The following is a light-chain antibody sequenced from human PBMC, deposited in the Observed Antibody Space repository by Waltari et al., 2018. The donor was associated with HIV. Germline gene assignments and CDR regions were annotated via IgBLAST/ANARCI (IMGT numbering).Light chain of an antibody. J-gene: IGLJ1*01. CDR3: SSYISTTTL. V-gene: IGLV2-14*01. CDR1: SGGIGHDKY. Sequence: QSAPTQPASVSGSPGQSLSISCTGTSGGIGHDKYVSWYPQSPGKAPQLLIYEVSKRPSGVSTRFSGSKSGNTASLTISGLQAEDEADYYCSSYISTTTLFGTGTKVTVL. CDR2: EVS.